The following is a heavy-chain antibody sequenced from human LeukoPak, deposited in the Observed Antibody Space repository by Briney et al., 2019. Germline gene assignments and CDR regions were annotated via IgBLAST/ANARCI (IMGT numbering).Heavy chain of an antibody. CDR1: GFTFINYW. J-gene: IGHJ4*02. V-gene: IGHV3-74*01. Sequence: GGSLRLSCAASGFTFINYWMHWVRQAPGKGLVWVSRISSDESSTTYADSVKGRFTISRDNAKNTLYLKMNTLRAEDTAIYFCARGGFTGTSCPYFDYWGQGTLVTVSS. CDR3: ARGGFTGTSCPYFDY. D-gene: IGHD2-2*01. CDR2: ISSDESST.